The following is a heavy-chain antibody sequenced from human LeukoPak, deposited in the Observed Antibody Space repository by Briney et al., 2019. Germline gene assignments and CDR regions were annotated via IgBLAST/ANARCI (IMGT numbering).Heavy chain of an antibody. CDR2: ISGSGGST. D-gene: IGHD2-15*01. Sequence: GGSLRLSCAASGFTFSSYAMRWVRQAPGKGLEWVSAISGSGGSTYYADSVKGRFTISRDNSKNTLYLQMNSLRAEDTAVYYCAKYCSGGSCWFDYWGQGTLVTVSS. V-gene: IGHV3-23*01. J-gene: IGHJ4*02. CDR3: AKYCSGGSCWFDY. CDR1: GFTFSSYA.